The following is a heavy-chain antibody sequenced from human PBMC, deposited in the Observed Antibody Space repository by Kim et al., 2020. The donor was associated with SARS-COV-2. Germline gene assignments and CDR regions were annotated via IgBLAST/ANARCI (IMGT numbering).Heavy chain of an antibody. CDR3: AREGGYYGGWFDP. V-gene: IGHV4-34*01. Sequence: TPSLKSRVTISVDTSKNQFSLKLSSVSAADTAVYYCAREGGYYGGWFDPWGQGTLVTVSS. J-gene: IGHJ5*02. D-gene: IGHD3-22*01.